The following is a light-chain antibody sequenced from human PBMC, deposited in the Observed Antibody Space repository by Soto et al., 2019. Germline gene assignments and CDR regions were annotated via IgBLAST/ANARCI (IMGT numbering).Light chain of an antibody. CDR2: WAS. V-gene: IGKV4-1*01. CDR1: QSVLYNSNNDSY. CDR3: QQFYNTPLT. Sequence: DIVMTQTPDSLAVSLGERATINCKSSQSVLYNSNNDSYLTWYQQKPGQSPKVLIYWASTRESGVPDRFSGSGSGTDFTLTISSLQAEDVAVYYCQQFYNTPLTFGQGTKVDIK. J-gene: IGKJ1*01.